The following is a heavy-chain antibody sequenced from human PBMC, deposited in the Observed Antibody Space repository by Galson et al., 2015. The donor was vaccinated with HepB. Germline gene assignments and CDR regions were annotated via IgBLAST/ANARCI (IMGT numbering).Heavy chain of an antibody. V-gene: IGHV3-74*01. D-gene: IGHD3-10*01. CDR3: ARVGQGTRFGESHPYFDY. CDR2: INSDGSST. CDR1: GFTFSSYW. J-gene: IGHJ4*02. Sequence: SLRLSCAASGFTFSSYWMHWVRQAPGKGLVWVSRINSDGSSTSYADSVKGRFTISRDNSKNTLYLQMNSLRAEDTAVYYCARVGQGTRFGESHPYFDYWGQGTLATVSS.